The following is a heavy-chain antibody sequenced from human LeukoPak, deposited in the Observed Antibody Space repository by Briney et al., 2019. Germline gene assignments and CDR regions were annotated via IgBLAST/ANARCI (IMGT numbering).Heavy chain of an antibody. Sequence: ASVKVSCKASGYTFTNYYIHWARQRPGQGLEWMGWINPNSGGTKYAQKFQGRVTLTRDTSISTAYMELNRLRSDDTAVYYCARVESLYCSGGSCYDYWGQGTLVTVSS. D-gene: IGHD2-15*01. CDR1: GYTFTNYY. CDR3: ARVESLYCSGGSCYDY. CDR2: INPNSGGT. J-gene: IGHJ4*02. V-gene: IGHV1-2*02.